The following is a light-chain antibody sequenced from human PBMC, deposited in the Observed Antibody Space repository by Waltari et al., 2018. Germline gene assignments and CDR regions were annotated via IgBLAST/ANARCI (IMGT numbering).Light chain of an antibody. CDR1: SSKLGNNY. CDR2: ENT. Sequence: QSVLTQPPSVSAAPGQRGTISCSGGSSKLGNNYVSWYRQFPGTAPKLLIYENTERPSGIPGRFSGSKSGTSATLDITGLQAGDEADYYCGTWDSSLSGAVFGGGTHLTVL. J-gene: IGLJ7*01. V-gene: IGLV1-51*02. CDR3: GTWDSSLSGAV.